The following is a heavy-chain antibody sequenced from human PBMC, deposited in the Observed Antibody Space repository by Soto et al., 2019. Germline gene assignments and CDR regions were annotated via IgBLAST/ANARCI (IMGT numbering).Heavy chain of an antibody. D-gene: IGHD1-26*01. CDR1: GGSISSYY. V-gene: IGHV4-59*01. CDR3: ARGGGSPDY. J-gene: IGHJ4*02. Sequence: QVQLQESGPGLVKPSETLSLTCTVSGGSISSYYWSWIRQPPGKGLEWIGYIYYSGSTNYNPSLTIRVPISVDTSKNQFALKLNAVTAADTAVYYCARGGGSPDYWGQGTLVTVSS. CDR2: IYYSGST.